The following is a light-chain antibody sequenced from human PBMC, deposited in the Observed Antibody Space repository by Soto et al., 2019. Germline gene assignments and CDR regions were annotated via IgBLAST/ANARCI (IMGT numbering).Light chain of an antibody. Sequence: DIQMTQSPSSLSASVGDRVTITCRASQSISSYLNWYQQKPGKAPKLLIYAASSLQSGVPSRFSGSGSGTDFTITISRLQPEDFASYYCQQSHSTPIFTFGPGTKVEIK. V-gene: IGKV1-39*01. J-gene: IGKJ3*01. CDR3: QQSHSTPIFT. CDR1: QSISSY. CDR2: AAS.